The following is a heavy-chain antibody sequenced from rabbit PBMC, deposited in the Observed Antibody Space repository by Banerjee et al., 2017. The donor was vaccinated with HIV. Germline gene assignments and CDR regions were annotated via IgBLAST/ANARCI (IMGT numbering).Heavy chain of an antibody. Sequence: QEQLEESGGDLVKPGASLTLTCTASGFTLSSSYWICWVRQAPGKGLEWIGCIHTSVGSTYYASWAKGRFTISKTSSTTVDLKMTSLTAADTATYFCARNDAGSSNYYFNLWGPGTLVTVS. D-gene: IGHD8-1*01. J-gene: IGHJ4*01. CDR3: ARNDAGSSNYYFNL. CDR1: GFTLSSSYW. V-gene: IGHV1S45*01. CDR2: IHTSVGST.